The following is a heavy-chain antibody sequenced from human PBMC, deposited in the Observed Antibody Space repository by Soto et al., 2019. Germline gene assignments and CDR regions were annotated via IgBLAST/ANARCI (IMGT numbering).Heavy chain of an antibody. Sequence: EVQLLESGGGLVQPGGSLRLSCAASGFTFSNYAMRWVRQAPGKGLEWVSGISGGGGSTHYADSVKGRFTISRDNSQNLLDLQKNSLKAAETGGFYCAMEFYYYYMDVWGKGTTVTVSS. J-gene: IGHJ6*03. CDR3: AMEFYYYYMDV. CDR1: GFTFSNYA. CDR2: ISGGGGST. V-gene: IGHV3-23*01. D-gene: IGHD1-1*01.